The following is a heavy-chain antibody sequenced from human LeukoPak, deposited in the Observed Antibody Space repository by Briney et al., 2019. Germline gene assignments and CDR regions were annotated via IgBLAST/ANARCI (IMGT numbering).Heavy chain of an antibody. CDR3: AKGDYGYYYYMDV. V-gene: IGHV3-23*01. CDR1: GLTFSNNA. J-gene: IGHJ6*03. CDR2: ISGPGGGT. Sequence: PGGSLTLSCAASGLTFSNNAMKWVRQAPGKGLEWVSTISGPGGGTYYGDSVKGRFTISRDNSKNTVYLQMNNLRADDTAIYYCAKGDYGYYYYMDVWGKGTTVTVSS. D-gene: IGHD4-17*01.